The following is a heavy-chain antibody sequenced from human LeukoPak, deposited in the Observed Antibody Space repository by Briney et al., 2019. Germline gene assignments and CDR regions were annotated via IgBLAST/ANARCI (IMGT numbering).Heavy chain of an antibody. CDR1: GFTFSSYS. CDR3: ARGLKVSRIVGATGWYFDL. V-gene: IGHV3-21*01. D-gene: IGHD1-26*01. Sequence: GGSLRLSCAASGFTFSSYSMNWVRQAPGKGLEWVSSISSSSSYIYYADSVKGRFTISRDNAKNSLYLQMNSLRAEDTAVYYCARGLKVSRIVGATGWYFDLWGRGTLVTVSS. CDR2: ISSSSSYI. J-gene: IGHJ2*01.